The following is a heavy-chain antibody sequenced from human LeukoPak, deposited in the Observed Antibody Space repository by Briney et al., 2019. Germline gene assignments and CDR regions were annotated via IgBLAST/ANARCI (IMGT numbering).Heavy chain of an antibody. Sequence: ASVKVSCKASGGTFSSYAISWVRQAPGQGLEWMGGIIPIFGTANYAQKFQGRVTITTDESTSTAYMELSSLRSEDTAVYYCAIDPSEYSETNYLDFWGQGTLVTVSS. CDR1: GGTFSSYA. V-gene: IGHV1-69*05. D-gene: IGHD3-16*01. CDR2: IIPIFGTA. J-gene: IGHJ4*02. CDR3: AIDPSEYSETNYLDF.